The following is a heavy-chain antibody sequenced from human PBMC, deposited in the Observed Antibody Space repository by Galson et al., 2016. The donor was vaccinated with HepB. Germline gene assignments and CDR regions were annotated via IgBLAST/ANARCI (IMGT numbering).Heavy chain of an antibody. Sequence: RSYGMHWVRQAPGKGLEWVAVIWYDGSNKYYTDSVKGRFTISRDNSKNTLYLQMNSLRAEDTAVYYCAKDGWFGERDYYYYGMDVWGQGTTVTVSS. CDR2: IWYDGSNK. V-gene: IGHV3-33*06. CDR3: AKDGWFGERDYYYYGMDV. CDR1: RSYG. J-gene: IGHJ6*02. D-gene: IGHD3-10*01.